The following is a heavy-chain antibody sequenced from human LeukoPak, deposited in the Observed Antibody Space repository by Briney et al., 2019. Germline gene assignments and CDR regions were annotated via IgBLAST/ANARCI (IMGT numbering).Heavy chain of an antibody. CDR1: GGSISSYY. J-gene: IGHJ4*02. D-gene: IGHD3-16*01. CDR3: ARGGVLKSVDY. V-gene: IGHV4-59*01. Sequence: PSETLSLTCTVSGGSISSYYWSWIRQPPGKGLEWIGYIYYSGSTSYNPSLKSRVTISVDTSKNQFSLKLNSVTAADTAVYYCARGGVLKSVDYWGQGTLVAVSS. CDR2: IYYSGST.